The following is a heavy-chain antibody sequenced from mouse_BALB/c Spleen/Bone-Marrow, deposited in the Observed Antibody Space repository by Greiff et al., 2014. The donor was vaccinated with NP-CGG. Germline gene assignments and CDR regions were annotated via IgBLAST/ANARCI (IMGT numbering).Heavy chain of an antibody. Sequence: VQRVESGAELVKPGASVKLSCKASGYTLTSYWMHRVKQRPGQGLEWIGEINPSNGRTNYNEKFKSKATLTVDKSSSTAYMQLSSLTSEDSAVYYCARGDGFAWFAYWGQGTLVTVSA. CDR2: INPSNGRT. D-gene: IGHD3-3*01. CDR3: ARGDGFAWFAY. CDR1: GYTLTSYW. V-gene: IGHV1S81*02. J-gene: IGHJ3*01.